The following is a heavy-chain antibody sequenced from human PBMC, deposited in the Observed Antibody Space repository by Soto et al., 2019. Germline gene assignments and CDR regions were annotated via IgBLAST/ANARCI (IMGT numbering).Heavy chain of an antibody. CDR1: GYTFTSYG. D-gene: IGHD6-13*01. J-gene: IGHJ6*02. CDR2: ISAYNGNT. CDR3: ARDQSSRGYYYGMDV. Sequence: SVKVSCEASGYTFTSYGISWVRQAPVQGLEWMGWISAYNGNTNYAQKLQGRVTMTTDTSTSTAYMELRSLRSDDTAVYYCARDQSSRGYYYGMDVWGQGTTVTVSS. V-gene: IGHV1-18*01.